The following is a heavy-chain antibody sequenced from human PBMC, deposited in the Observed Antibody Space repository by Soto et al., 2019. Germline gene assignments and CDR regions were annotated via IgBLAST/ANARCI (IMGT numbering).Heavy chain of an antibody. Sequence: QVQLVQSGAEVKKPGSSVKVSCKASGGTFSSYAISWVRQAPGQGLEWMGGIIPIFGTANYAQKFQGRVTITADESTSTAYMELSSLRSDDTAVYYCAVTLRYFDLGYYYYGMDVWGQGTTVTVSS. V-gene: IGHV1-69*12. J-gene: IGHJ6*02. D-gene: IGHD3-9*01. CDR1: GGTFSSYA. CDR2: IIPIFGTA. CDR3: AVTLRYFDLGYYYYGMDV.